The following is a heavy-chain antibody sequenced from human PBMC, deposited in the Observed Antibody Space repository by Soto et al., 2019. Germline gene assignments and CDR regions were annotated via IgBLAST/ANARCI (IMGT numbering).Heavy chain of an antibody. CDR2: IYYSGST. J-gene: IGHJ4*02. V-gene: IGHV4-59*01. Sequence: SETLYLTCTVSCGSISSYYWSWIRQPPGKGLEWIGYIYYSGSTNYNPSLKSRVTISVDTSKNQFSLKLSSVTAADTAVYYCAITPSTPYQPLLDYWGQGTLVTLSS. D-gene: IGHD2-2*01. CDR3: AITPSTPYQPLLDY. CDR1: CGSISSYY.